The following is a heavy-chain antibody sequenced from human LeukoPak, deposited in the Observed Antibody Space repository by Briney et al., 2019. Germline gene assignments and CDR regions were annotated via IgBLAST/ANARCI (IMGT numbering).Heavy chain of an antibody. V-gene: IGHV1-2*02. CDR2: INPNSGGT. Sequence: ATXXVSCKASGYTFTGYYMHWVRQAPGQGLEWMGWINPNSGGTNYAQKFQGRVTMTRDTSISTAYMELRSLRSDDTALYYCARMWVLAGYYVDYWGQGTLVTVSS. D-gene: IGHD3-9*01. CDR1: GYTFTGYY. CDR3: ARMWVLAGYYVDY. J-gene: IGHJ4*02.